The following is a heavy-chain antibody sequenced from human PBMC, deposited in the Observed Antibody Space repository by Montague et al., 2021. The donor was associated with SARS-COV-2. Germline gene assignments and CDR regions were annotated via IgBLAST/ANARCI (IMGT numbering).Heavy chain of an antibody. J-gene: IGHJ4*02. CDR1: GGSFSGYY. CDR3: ARWDPQTLTLIGLRGKSASDY. Sequence: SETLSPTRAVCGGSFSGYYWTWIRQSPGKGLEWIAEINHSGTTNYNFNPSLRSRVTISVDTSKSQFSLKLSSVTAADTGVYYCARWDPQTLTLIGLRGKSASDYWGQGTLVTVSS. D-gene: IGHD4-23*01. V-gene: IGHV4-34*01. CDR2: INHSGTT.